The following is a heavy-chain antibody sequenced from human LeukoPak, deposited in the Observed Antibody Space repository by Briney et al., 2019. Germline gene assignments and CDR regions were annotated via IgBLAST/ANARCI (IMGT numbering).Heavy chain of an antibody. V-gene: IGHV4-30-2*01. Sequence: SETLSLTCAVSGGSISSGGYSWSWIRQPPGKGLEWIGYIYHSGSTYYNPSLKSRVTISVDRSKNQFSLKLSSVTAADTAVYYCRTIHYSKSPIATDYWGQGTLVTVSS. CDR3: RTIHYSKSPIATDY. J-gene: IGHJ4*02. D-gene: IGHD6-13*01. CDR2: IYHSGST. CDR1: GGSISSGGYS.